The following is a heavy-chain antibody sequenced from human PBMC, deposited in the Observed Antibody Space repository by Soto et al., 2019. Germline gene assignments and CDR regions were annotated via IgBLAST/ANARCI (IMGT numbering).Heavy chain of an antibody. V-gene: IGHV1-18*01. J-gene: IGHJ4*02. CDR3: ARNASGGFDS. D-gene: IGHD3-16*01. CDR2: ISVYNGNT. Sequence: QVQLVQSGAQVKKPGASVKVSCKASGYTFSSSSISWVRQAPGQGLECMGWISVYNGNTNYAQTLQGRVTMSTDTSTGTAYMELRSQRSYDTAVYYCARNASGGFDSWGQGTLVTVSS. CDR1: GYTFSSSS.